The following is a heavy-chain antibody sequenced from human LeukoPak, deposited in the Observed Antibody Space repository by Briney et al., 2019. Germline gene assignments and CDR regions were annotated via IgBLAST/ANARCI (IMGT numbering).Heavy chain of an antibody. D-gene: IGHD3-22*01. CDR1: GGSFSGYY. J-gene: IGHJ4*02. Sequence: SETLSLTCAVYGGSFSGYYWSWIRQPPGKGLEWIGEINHSGSTNYNPSLKSRVTISVDTSKNQFSLKLSSVTAADTAVYYCASAAYNYDVGHWGQGTLVTVSS. CDR3: ASAAYNYDVGH. V-gene: IGHV4-34*01. CDR2: INHSGST.